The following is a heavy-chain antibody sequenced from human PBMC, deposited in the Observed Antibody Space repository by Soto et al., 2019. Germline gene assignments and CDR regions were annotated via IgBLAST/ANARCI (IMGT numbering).Heavy chain of an antibody. CDR1: GFTFSSYA. Sequence: EVQLLESGGGLVQPGGSLRLSCAASGFTFSSYAMSWVRQAPGKGLEWISAISNGGGGTYYADSVKGRFTISRDNSKNTLYLQMNSLRAEDTALYYCALGLDRTMSMPAFDIWGQGTMVTVSS. CDR2: ISNGGGGT. V-gene: IGHV3-23*01. D-gene: IGHD3-10*02. J-gene: IGHJ3*02. CDR3: ALGLDRTMSMPAFDI.